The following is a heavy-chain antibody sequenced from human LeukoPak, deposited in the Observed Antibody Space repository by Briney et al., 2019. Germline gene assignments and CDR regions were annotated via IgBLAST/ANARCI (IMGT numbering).Heavy chain of an antibody. CDR3: ARGPPEGYVCASYHSQRRSFDY. Sequence: PSETLSLTCAVYGGSFSGYYWSWIRQPPGKGLEWIGDIYYSGSTNYNPSLKSRVTISVDTSKNQFSLKLSSVTAADTAVYYCARGPPEGYVCASYHSQRRSFDYWGQGTLVTVSS. CDR1: GGSFSGYY. CDR2: IYYSGST. J-gene: IGHJ4*02. V-gene: IGHV4-34*01. D-gene: IGHD3-16*02.